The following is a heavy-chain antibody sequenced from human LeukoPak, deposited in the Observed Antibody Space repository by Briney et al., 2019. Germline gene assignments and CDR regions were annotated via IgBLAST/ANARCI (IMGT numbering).Heavy chain of an antibody. CDR1: GYTFTRYY. J-gene: IGHJ4*02. V-gene: IGHV1-2*02. Sequence: GASVKVSCKASGYTFTRYYMHWVRQAPGQGLEWMGWINPNSGGTNYAQKFQGRVTMTRDTSISTAYVELSRLRSDDTAVYYCARGSSVLLWFRELLPNYWGQGTLVTVSS. CDR3: ARGSSVLLWFRELLPNY. D-gene: IGHD3-10*01. CDR2: INPNSGGT.